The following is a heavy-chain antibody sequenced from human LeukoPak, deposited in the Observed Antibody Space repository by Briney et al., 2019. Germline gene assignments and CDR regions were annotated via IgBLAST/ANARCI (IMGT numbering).Heavy chain of an antibody. D-gene: IGHD6-13*01. Sequence: SVKVSCKASGGTFSSYAISWVRQASGQGLEWMGRIIPILGIANYAQKFQGRVTITADKSTSTAYMELSSLRSEDTAVYYCARENSSSWYYYGMDVWGQGTTVTVSS. V-gene: IGHV1-69*04. CDR2: IIPILGIA. CDR3: ARENSSSWYYYGMDV. CDR1: GGTFSSYA. J-gene: IGHJ6*02.